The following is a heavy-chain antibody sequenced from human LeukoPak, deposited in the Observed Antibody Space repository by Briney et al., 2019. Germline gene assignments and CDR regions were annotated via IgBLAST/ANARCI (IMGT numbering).Heavy chain of an antibody. CDR1: GYTFTSYA. Sequence: GASVKVSCKASGYTFTSYAMHWVRQAPGQRLEWMGWINAGNGNTKYSQEFQGRVTITRDTSASTAYMELSSLRSEDMAVYYCVFGREPAAFDIWGQGTMVTVSS. CDR3: VFGREPAAFDI. V-gene: IGHV1-3*03. CDR2: INAGNGNT. J-gene: IGHJ3*02. D-gene: IGHD5-24*01.